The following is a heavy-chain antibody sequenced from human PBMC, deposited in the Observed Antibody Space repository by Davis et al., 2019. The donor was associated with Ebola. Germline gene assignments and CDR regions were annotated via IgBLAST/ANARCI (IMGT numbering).Heavy chain of an antibody. CDR1: RGSISSYY. Sequence: SETLSLTCTVSRGSISSYYWSWIRQPPGKGLEWIGYIYYSGSTNYNPSLKSRVTISVDTSKNQFSLKLSSVTAADTAVYYCARESYYYDSSGYSRGGLDYWGQGTLVTVSS. CDR3: ARESYYYDSSGYSRGGLDY. CDR2: IYYSGST. D-gene: IGHD3-22*01. J-gene: IGHJ4*02. V-gene: IGHV4-59*01.